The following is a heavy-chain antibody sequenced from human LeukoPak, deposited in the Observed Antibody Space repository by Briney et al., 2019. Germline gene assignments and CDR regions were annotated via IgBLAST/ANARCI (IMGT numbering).Heavy chain of an antibody. CDR1: GYTFTSYD. D-gene: IGHD4-17*01. V-gene: IGHV1-8*01. CDR3: ARDRDGDHLSSLNN. J-gene: IGHJ4*02. Sequence: ASVKVSCKASGYTFTSYDINWVRQATGQGLEWMGWMNPNSGNTGYAQKFQGRVTMTRDTSTSTVYMELSSLRSEDTAVYYCARDRDGDHLSSLNNWGQGTLVTVSS. CDR2: MNPNSGNT.